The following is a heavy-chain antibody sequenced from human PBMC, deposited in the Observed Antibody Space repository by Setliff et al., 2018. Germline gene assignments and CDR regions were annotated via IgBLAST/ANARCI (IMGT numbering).Heavy chain of an antibody. Sequence: ASVKVSCKASGPALTGYYIHWVRQAPGQGPEWMGWINPNSGGTNYAQKFQGRVTMTRDTSISTGYMELSRLRSDDTAVYYCVIPFCAGATCPPSWGQGTLVTVSS. V-gene: IGHV1-2*02. D-gene: IGHD2-21*01. J-gene: IGHJ4*02. CDR3: VIPFCAGATCPPS. CDR2: INPNSGGT. CDR1: GPALTGYY.